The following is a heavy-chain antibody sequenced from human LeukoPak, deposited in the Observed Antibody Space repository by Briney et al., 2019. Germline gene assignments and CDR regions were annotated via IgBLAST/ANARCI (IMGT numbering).Heavy chain of an antibody. D-gene: IGHD5-18*01. CDR2: IIPIFGTA. V-gene: IGHV1-69*05. J-gene: IGHJ3*02. CDR3: ARGGDTAMADDAFDI. CDR1: GGTFSSYA. Sequence: SAKVSCKASGGTFSSYAISWVRQAPGQGLEWMGRIIPIFGTANYAQKFQGRVTITTDESTSTAYMELSSLRSEDTAVYYCARGGDTAMADDAFDIWGQGTMVTVSS.